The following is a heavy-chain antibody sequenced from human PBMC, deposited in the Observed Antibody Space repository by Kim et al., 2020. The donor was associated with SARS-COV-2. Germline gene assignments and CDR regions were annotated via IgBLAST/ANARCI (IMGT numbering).Heavy chain of an antibody. Sequence: GGSLRLSCAASGFTFSSYSMNWVRQAPGKGLEWVSYISSSSSTIYYADSVKGRFTISRDNAKNSLYLQMNSLRDEDTAVYYCAGEWELLDWYFDLWGRGTLVTVSS. V-gene: IGHV3-48*02. CDR1: GFTFSSYS. CDR2: ISSSSSTI. J-gene: IGHJ2*01. CDR3: AGEWELLDWYFDL. D-gene: IGHD1-26*01.